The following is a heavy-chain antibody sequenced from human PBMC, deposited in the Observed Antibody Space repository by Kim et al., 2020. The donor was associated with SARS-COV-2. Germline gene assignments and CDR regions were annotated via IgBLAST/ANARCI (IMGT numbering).Heavy chain of an antibody. D-gene: IGHD6-6*01. V-gene: IGHV1-69*04. J-gene: IGHJ4*02. CDR3: ARARYSSSGGFFDY. Sequence: AQKFQGRVTITADKSTSTAYMELSSLRSEDTAVYYCARARYSSSGGFFDYWGQGTLVTVSS.